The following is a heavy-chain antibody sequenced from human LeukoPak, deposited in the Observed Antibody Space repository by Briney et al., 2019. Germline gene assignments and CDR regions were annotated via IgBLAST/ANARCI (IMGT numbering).Heavy chain of an antibody. Sequence: GSLRLSCAASGFTFSSYGMHWVRQAPGKGLEWVAFIWYDGNNKYYADSVKGRFTISRDSSKSSLYLQMNSLRAEDTAVYYCAKDPLQYGSGSYYFDYWGQGTLVTVSS. CDR1: GFTFSSYG. CDR3: AKDPLQYGSGSYYFDY. CDR2: IWYDGNNK. D-gene: IGHD3-10*01. J-gene: IGHJ4*02. V-gene: IGHV3-30*02.